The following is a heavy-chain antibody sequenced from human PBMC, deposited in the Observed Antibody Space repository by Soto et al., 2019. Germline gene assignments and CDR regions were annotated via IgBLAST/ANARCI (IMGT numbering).Heavy chain of an antibody. J-gene: IGHJ4*02. D-gene: IGHD3-3*01. V-gene: IGHV3-23*01. Sequence: EVQLLESGGGLVQPGGSLRLSCAASGFTFSSYAMSWVRQAPGKGLEWVSAISGSGGSTYYADSVKGRFTISRDNSKNTLYLQMNSLRAEDTAVYYCARGGNVLRFLEWFRIGYWGQGTLVTVYS. CDR1: GFTFSSYA. CDR2: ISGSGGST. CDR3: ARGGNVLRFLEWFRIGY.